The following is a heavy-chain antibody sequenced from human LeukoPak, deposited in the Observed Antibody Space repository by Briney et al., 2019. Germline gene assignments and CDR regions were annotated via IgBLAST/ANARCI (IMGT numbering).Heavy chain of an antibody. CDR2: IYSGGST. J-gene: IGHJ3*02. CDR3: ASPWLVDAFDI. Sequence: GGSLRLSCAASGFTVSSNYMSWVRQAPGKGLEWVSVIYSGGSTYYADSVKGRFTISRDNSKNTLYLQMNSLRAEDTAVYYCASPWLVDAFDIWGQGTMVTVSS. V-gene: IGHV3-53*01. CDR1: GFTVSSNY. D-gene: IGHD6-19*01.